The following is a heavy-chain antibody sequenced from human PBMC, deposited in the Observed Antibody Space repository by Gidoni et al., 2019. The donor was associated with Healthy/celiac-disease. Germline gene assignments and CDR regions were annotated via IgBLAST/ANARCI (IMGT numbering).Heavy chain of an antibody. V-gene: IGHV3-33*01. J-gene: IGHJ4*02. CDR2: RWYDGSNK. CDR3: ARDAYYYDSSGYPISHFDY. CDR1: GFTFRLYG. Sequence: QVQMVESEGGVAQPQRSLRLPCAASGFTFRLYGLHWGRKAPGKGLEWVAVRWYDGSNKYYADSVKGRFTISRDNSTNTLYLQMNSLSAEDTAVYYCARDAYYYDSSGYPISHFDYWGQGTLVTVSS. D-gene: IGHD3-22*01.